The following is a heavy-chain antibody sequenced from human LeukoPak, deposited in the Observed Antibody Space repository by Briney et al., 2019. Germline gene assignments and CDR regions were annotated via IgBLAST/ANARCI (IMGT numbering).Heavy chain of an antibody. CDR2: FKESGGST. D-gene: IGHD6-19*01. CDR1: GFTFRNYA. Sequence: GGSLRLSCAASGFTFRNYALSWVRQAPGKGLEWVSGFKESGGSTGYAESVKGRFTISRDISKNTMYLQMDSLRAEDTAVYYCAKVYASGWSYFDSWGQGTLVTVSS. CDR3: AKVYASGWSYFDS. V-gene: IGHV3-23*01. J-gene: IGHJ4*02.